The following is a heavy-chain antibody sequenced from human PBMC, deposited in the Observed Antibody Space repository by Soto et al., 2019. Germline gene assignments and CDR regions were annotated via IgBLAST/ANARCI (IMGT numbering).Heavy chain of an antibody. D-gene: IGHD3-3*01. CDR1: GFTFGDYA. CDR2: IRSKAYGGTT. V-gene: IGHV3-49*04. CDR3: TRGYDFWSGPTYYYYGMDV. Sequence: GGSLRLSCTASGFTFGDYAMSWVRQAPGKGLEWVGFIRSKAYGGTTEYAASVKGRFTISRDDSKSIAYLQMNSLKTEDTAVYYCTRGYDFWSGPTYYYYGMDVWGQGTTVTVSS. J-gene: IGHJ6*02.